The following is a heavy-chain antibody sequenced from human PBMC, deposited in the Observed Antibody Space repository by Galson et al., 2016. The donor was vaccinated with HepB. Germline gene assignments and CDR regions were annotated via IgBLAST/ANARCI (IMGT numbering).Heavy chain of an antibody. V-gene: IGHV3-74*01. CDR1: GFTFSGYW. Sequence: SLRLSCAASGFTFSGYWMHWVRQAPGRGLVWVSRINSDGSSTSYADSVKGRFTISRDNAKNTLYLQMNSLRADDTAVYYCARRYYYDSSGYYSFDYWGQGTLVTVSS. D-gene: IGHD3-22*01. CDR3: ARRYYYDSSGYYSFDY. CDR2: INSDGSST. J-gene: IGHJ4*02.